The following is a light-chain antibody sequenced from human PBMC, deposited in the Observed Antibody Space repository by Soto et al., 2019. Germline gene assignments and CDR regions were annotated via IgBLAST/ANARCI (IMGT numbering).Light chain of an antibody. Sequence: EIVLTQSPGTLSLSPGERATLSCRASQSVSSSFLAWYQQRPGQAPRLLIYGASSRATGIPDRFSGSGSGTGFTLTISRLEREDFAVYYCQQYGGSPETFGQGTKVEIK. CDR2: GAS. V-gene: IGKV3-20*01. CDR3: QQYGGSPET. CDR1: QSVSSSF. J-gene: IGKJ1*01.